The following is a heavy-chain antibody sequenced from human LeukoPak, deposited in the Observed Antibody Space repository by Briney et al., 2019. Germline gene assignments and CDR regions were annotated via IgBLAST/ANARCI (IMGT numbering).Heavy chain of an antibody. Sequence: GGSLRLSCGASGFTVSSNYMSWVRQAPGKGQEWVSVIYSGGSTYYADSVKGRFTISRDNSKNTLYLQMNSLRAEDTAVYYCASSYSSSWINYWGQGTLVTVSS. D-gene: IGHD6-13*01. CDR3: ASSYSSSWINY. V-gene: IGHV3-53*01. CDR1: GFTVSSNY. J-gene: IGHJ4*02. CDR2: IYSGGST.